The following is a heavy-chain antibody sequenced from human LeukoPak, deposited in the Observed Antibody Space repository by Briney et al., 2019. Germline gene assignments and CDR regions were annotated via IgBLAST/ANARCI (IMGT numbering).Heavy chain of an antibody. CDR1: GGSFSGYY. V-gene: IGHV4-34*01. CDR2: INHSGDT. Sequence: SETLSLTCAVYGGSFSGYYWSWMRQPPGKGLEWIGEINHSGDTNYNPSLKSRVTISVDTSKNQLSLKVSSVTAADTATYYCARHSGSSWYNFDFWGQGTLVTVSS. CDR3: ARHSGSSWYNFDF. D-gene: IGHD6-13*01. J-gene: IGHJ4*02.